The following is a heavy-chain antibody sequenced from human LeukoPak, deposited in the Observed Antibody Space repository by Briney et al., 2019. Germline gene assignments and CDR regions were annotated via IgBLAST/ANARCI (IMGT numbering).Heavy chain of an antibody. Sequence: GGSLRLSCAASGFTFDDYAMHWVRQAPGKGLEWVSGISWNSGSIGYADSVKGRFTISRDNAENSLYLQMNSLRAEDTALYYCASLYGDYDAFDIWGRGTMVTVSS. J-gene: IGHJ3*02. CDR2: ISWNSGSI. CDR3: ASLYGDYDAFDI. CDR1: GFTFDDYA. V-gene: IGHV3-9*01. D-gene: IGHD4-17*01.